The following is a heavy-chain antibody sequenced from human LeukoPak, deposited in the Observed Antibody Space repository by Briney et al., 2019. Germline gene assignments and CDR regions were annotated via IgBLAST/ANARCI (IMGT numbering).Heavy chain of an antibody. D-gene: IGHD3-10*01. CDR1: GFTFSSYG. J-gene: IGHJ4*02. V-gene: IGHV3-33*01. Sequence: GGSLRLSCAASGFTFSSYGMHWVRQAPGKGLEWVAVIWYDGSNKYYADSVKGRFTISRDNSKNTLYLQMNSLRAEDTAVYYCARGPYYYGSGSYYPDFDYWGQGTLVTVSS. CDR3: ARGPYYYGSGSYYPDFDY. CDR2: IWYDGSNK.